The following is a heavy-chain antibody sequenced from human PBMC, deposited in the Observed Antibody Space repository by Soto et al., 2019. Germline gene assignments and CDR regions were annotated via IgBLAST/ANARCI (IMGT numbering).Heavy chain of an antibody. CDR2: ISYDGSNK. CDR1: GFTFSSYG. D-gene: IGHD6-13*01. Sequence: QVQLVESGGGVVQPGRSLRLSCAASGFTFSSYGMHWVRQAPGKGLEWVAVISYDGSNKYYADSVKGRFTISRDNSKKTLYLQMNSLRAEDTAVYYCAKDQIFREPLVTKWGMDVWGPGTTVTVSS. CDR3: AKDQIFREPLVTKWGMDV. V-gene: IGHV3-30*18. J-gene: IGHJ6*02.